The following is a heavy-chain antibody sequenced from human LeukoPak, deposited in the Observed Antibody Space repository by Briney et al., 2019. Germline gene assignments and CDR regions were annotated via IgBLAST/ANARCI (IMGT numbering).Heavy chain of an antibody. CDR1: GFTFSSYW. D-gene: IGHD2-15*01. CDR2: IKQDGSEK. V-gene: IGHV3-7*01. CDR3: AREKCSGGSCTLDY. J-gene: IGHJ4*02. Sequence: GGSLRLSCAASGFTFSSYWMSWVRQAPGKGLEWVANIKQDGSEKYYVDSVKGRFTISRDNAKNSLYLQMNCLRAEDTAVYYCAREKCSGGSCTLDYWGQGTLVTVSS.